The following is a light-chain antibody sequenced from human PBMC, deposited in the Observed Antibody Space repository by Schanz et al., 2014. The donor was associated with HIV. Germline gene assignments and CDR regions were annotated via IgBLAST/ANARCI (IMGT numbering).Light chain of an antibody. J-gene: IGLJ3*02. V-gene: IGLV2-14*01. Sequence: QSALTQPASVSGSPGQSITISCTGTSSDVGGYNYVSWYQQHPGKAPKLMIYDVSNRPSGVSNRFSGSKSGNTASLTISGLQAEDEADYYCCSFAGTIWVFGGGTKVTVL. CDR1: SSDVGGYNY. CDR2: DVS. CDR3: CSFAGTIWV.